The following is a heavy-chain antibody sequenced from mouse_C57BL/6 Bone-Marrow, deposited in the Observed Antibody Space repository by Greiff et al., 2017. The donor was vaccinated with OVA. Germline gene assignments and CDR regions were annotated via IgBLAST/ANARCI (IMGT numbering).Heavy chain of an antibody. Sequence: VQLQQSGPGLVKPSQSLSLTCSVPGYSITSGYYWNWIRQFPGNKLEWMGYISYDGSNNYNPSLKNRISITRDTSKNQFFLKLNSVTTEDTATYYCARDELLFAYWGQGTLGTVSA. CDR1: GYSITSGYY. J-gene: IGHJ3*01. D-gene: IGHD2-1*01. CDR2: ISYDGSN. V-gene: IGHV3-6*01. CDR3: ARDELLFAY.